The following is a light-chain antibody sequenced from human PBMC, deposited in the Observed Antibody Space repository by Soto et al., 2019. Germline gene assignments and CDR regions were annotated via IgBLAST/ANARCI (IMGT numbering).Light chain of an antibody. CDR1: QSVSSN. CDR3: QQYGSSQT. J-gene: IGKJ1*01. V-gene: IGKV3-20*01. Sequence: LTPAAGCLAWSPGARASLSGRASQSVSSNLAWYQQKPGQAPRLLIYGASSRATGIPDRFSGSGSGTDFTLTISRLEPEDFAVYYCQQYGSSQTFGQGTKVDIK. CDR2: GAS.